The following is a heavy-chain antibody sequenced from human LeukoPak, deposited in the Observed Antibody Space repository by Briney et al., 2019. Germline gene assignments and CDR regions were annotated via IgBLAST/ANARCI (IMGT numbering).Heavy chain of an antibody. CDR1: GFTFSNYA. V-gene: IGHV3-23*01. CDR2: ISSSGGGT. Sequence: PGGSLRLSCAASGFTFSNYAMSWVRQAPGKGLEWVSSISSSGGGTYYADSVKGRFTISRDNSKNALSLQMNSLKAEDTAVYYCAKINSGSHTDYWGQGTLVTVSS. J-gene: IGHJ4*02. CDR3: AKINSGSHTDY. D-gene: IGHD1-26*01.